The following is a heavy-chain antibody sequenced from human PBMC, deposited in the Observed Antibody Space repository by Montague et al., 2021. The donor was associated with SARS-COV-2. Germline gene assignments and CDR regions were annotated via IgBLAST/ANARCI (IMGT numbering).Heavy chain of an antibody. V-gene: IGHV2-70*01. CDR3: ARIRDYDILTGSYSGFDY. D-gene: IGHD3-9*01. CDR1: GFSLSTSGMC. CDR2: IDWXXXK. Sequence: PALVKPTQTLTLTGTFSGFSLSTSGMCVSWIRQPPGKALEWPALIDWXXXKYYSTSLKTRLTISKDTSKNQVVLTMTNMDPVDTATYYCARIRDYDILTGSYSGFDYWGQGTLVTVSS. J-gene: IGHJ4*02.